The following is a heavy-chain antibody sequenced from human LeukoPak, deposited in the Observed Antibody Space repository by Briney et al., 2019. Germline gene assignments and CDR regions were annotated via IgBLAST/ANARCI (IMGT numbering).Heavy chain of an antibody. V-gene: IGHV4-34*01. Sequence: SETLSLTCAVYGGSFSGYYWSWIRQPPGKGLEWIGEINHSGSTYYNPSLKSRVTISVDTSKNQFSLKLSSVTAADTAVYYCARLARPIIYYYYYMDVWGKGTTVTISS. CDR3: ARLARPIIYYYYYMDV. J-gene: IGHJ6*03. CDR2: INHSGST. CDR1: GGSFSGYY.